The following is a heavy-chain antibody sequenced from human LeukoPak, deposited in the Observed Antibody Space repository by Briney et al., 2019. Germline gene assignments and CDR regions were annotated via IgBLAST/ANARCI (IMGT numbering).Heavy chain of an antibody. CDR2: ISSSGSTI. D-gene: IGHD6-19*01. CDR3: ARHSSGWHGVYYYYYMDV. Sequence: GGSLRLSCAASGFTFISYEMSWVRQAPGKGLEWVSYISSSGSTIYYADSVKGRFTISRDNAKNSLYLQMNSLRAEDTAVYYCARHSSGWHGVYYYYYMDVWGKGTTVTISS. CDR1: GFTFISYE. V-gene: IGHV3-48*03. J-gene: IGHJ6*03.